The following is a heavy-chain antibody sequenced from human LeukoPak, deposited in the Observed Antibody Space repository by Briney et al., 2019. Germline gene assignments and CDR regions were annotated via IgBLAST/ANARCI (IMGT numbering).Heavy chain of an antibody. V-gene: IGHV4-59*01. CDR1: GGSISSYY. CDR3: ARDLGYSSSWYGVPDAFDI. Sequence: SETLSLTCTVSGGSISSYYWSWIRQPPGKGLEWIGYIYYSGSTNYNPSLKSRVTISVDTSKNQFSPKLSSVTAADTAVYYCARDLGYSSSWYGVPDAFDIWGQGTMVTVSS. CDR2: IYYSGST. J-gene: IGHJ3*02. D-gene: IGHD6-13*01.